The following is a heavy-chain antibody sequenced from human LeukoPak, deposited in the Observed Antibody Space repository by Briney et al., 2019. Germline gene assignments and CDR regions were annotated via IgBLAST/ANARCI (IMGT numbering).Heavy chain of an antibody. J-gene: IGHJ5*02. Sequence: PSETLSLTCTVSGGSISSYYWSWIRQPPGKGLEWIGYIYYSGSTNYNPSLKSRVTISVDTSKNQFSLKLSSVTAADTAVYYCARVGQWLLHWDWFDPWGQGTLVTVSS. V-gene: IGHV4-59*01. CDR3: ARVGQWLLHWDWFDP. CDR1: GGSISSYY. D-gene: IGHD6-19*01. CDR2: IYYSGST.